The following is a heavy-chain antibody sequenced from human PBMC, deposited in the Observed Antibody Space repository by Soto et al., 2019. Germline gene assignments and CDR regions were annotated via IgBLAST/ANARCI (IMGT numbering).Heavy chain of an antibody. CDR2: ISGSGGST. Sequence: GGSLRLSCAASGFTFSSYAMSWVRQAPRKGLEWVSAISGSGGSTYYADSVKGRFTISRGNSKNTLYLQMNSLRAEDTAVYYCANLVNRGPTFDYWGQGTLVTVSS. V-gene: IGHV3-23*01. CDR1: GFTFSSYA. J-gene: IGHJ4*02. D-gene: IGHD1-26*01. CDR3: ANLVNRGPTFDY.